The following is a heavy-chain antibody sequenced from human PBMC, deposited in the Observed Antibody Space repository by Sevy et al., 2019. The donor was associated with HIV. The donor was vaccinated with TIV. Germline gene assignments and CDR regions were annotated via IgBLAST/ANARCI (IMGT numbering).Heavy chain of an antibody. CDR3: ARASGGDRLDYYGMDV. D-gene: IGHD2-15*01. J-gene: IGHJ6*02. V-gene: IGHV4-38-2*01. CDR1: NYSISSGYY. CDR2: IYHSGST. Sequence: SETLSLTCAVSNYSISSGYYWGWIRQSPGKGLEWIGNIYHSGSTYYNPSLKSRVTISVDASKNYFSLRLTSVTAADTXVYYCARASGGDRLDYYGMDVWGQGTTVTVSS.